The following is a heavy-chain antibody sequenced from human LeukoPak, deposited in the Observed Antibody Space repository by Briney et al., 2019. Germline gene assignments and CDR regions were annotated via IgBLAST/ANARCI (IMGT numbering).Heavy chain of an antibody. V-gene: IGHV3-21*01. CDR1: GFAFSSYS. D-gene: IGHD5-18*01. CDR3: ARDQSYTYGFDY. Sequence: GGSLRLSCAASGFAFSSYSMNWVRQAPGKGLEWVSSITSSSSYIYYADSVKGRFTISRDHAKNSLYLQMNSLRAEDTAVYYCARDQSYTYGFDYWGQGTLVTVSS. CDR2: ITSSSSYI. J-gene: IGHJ4*02.